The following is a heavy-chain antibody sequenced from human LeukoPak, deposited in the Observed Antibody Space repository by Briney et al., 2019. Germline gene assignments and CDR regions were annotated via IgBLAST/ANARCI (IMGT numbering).Heavy chain of an antibody. D-gene: IGHD3-10*01. V-gene: IGHV3-23*01. J-gene: IGHJ3*01. CDR1: GFTFSTYA. CDR3: ARDTYYYASGSYSDAFDL. Sequence: GGSLRLSCAASGFTFSTYAMSWVRRAPGKGLEWVSTVSGSGSSAYYADSVKGRFTISRDNAKNSLYLQMNSLRAEDTAVYYCARDTYYYASGSYSDAFDLWGQGTMVTVSS. CDR2: VSGSGSSA.